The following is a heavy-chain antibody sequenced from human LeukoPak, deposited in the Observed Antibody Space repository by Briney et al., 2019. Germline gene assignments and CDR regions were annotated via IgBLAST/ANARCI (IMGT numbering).Heavy chain of an antibody. D-gene: IGHD6-13*01. CDR3: AKDLIAEGFDY. CDR2: TQYDGSNI. J-gene: IGHJ4*02. Sequence: HPGGSLTLSCVASGFIFSRYGMHWVRQAPGKGLEWVAFTQYDGSNIHYSDSVKGRFSISRDNSKNTLYLQMNSLRAEDTAVYYCAKDLIAEGFDYWGQGILVTVSS. V-gene: IGHV3-30*02. CDR1: GFIFSRYG.